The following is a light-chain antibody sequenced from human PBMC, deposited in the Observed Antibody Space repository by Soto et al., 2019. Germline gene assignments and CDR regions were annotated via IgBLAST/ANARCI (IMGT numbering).Light chain of an antibody. V-gene: IGKV3-11*01. J-gene: IGKJ5*01. Sequence: IVLTQSPVTLSLSPGERATLSCRASQSVSTKLAWYQQKPGQAPRLLLYDASNRATGIPARFSGSGSGTDLTLTISSLETEDFAVYYCQQRSNWPTITFGQGTRLEI. CDR1: QSVSTK. CDR3: QQRSNWPTIT. CDR2: DAS.